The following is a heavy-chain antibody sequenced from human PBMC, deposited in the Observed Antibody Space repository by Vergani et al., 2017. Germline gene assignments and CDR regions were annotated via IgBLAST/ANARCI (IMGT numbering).Heavy chain of an antibody. D-gene: IGHD2-21*02. CDR2: ISYDGSNK. J-gene: IGHJ6*03. CDR3: AKDGPVGPGGDHYMDV. CDR1: GFTFSSYG. V-gene: IGHV3-30*18. Sequence: QVQLVESGGGVVQPGRSLRLSCAASGFTFSSYGMHWVRQAPDKGLEWVSVISYDGSNKYYADSVKGRFTISRDNSKNTLYLQMNSLRAEDTAVYYCAKDGPVGPGGDHYMDVWGKGTTVTVSS.